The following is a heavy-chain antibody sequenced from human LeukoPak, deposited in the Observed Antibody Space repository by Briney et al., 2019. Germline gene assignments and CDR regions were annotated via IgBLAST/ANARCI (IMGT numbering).Heavy chain of an antibody. J-gene: IGHJ4*02. CDR1: GFTFSSYA. CDR3: ASTYYDYVWGSYPDY. V-gene: IGHV3-23*01. Sequence: GGSLRLSCAASGFTFSSYAMSWVRQAPGKGLEWVSAISGSGGSTHYADSVKGRFTISRDNSKNTLYLQMNSLRAEDRAVYYCASTYYDYVWGSYPDYWGQGTLVTVSS. CDR2: ISGSGGST. D-gene: IGHD3-16*02.